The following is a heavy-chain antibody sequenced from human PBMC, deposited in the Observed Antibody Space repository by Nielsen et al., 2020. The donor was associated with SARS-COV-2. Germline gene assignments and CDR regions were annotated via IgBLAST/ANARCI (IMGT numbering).Heavy chain of an antibody. V-gene: IGHV4-31*03. CDR3: ARGYRSGRKNWFDP. J-gene: IGHJ5*02. CDR2: IYYSGTT. D-gene: IGHD3-10*01. CDR1: GGSISGDFHY. Sequence: SETLSLTCSVSGGSISGDFHYWTWIRQHPGKGLEWIGFIYYSGTTYYNPSLKSRLSISVDTSNNQFSLTLTFVTAADTAVYYCARGYRSGRKNWFDPWGQGALVTVSS.